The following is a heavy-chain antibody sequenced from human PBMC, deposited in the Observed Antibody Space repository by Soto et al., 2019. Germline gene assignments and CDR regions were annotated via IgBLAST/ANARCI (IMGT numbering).Heavy chain of an antibody. CDR1: GFTVSSTY. CDR3: ARGGIGMVRTFDH. Sequence: SVGSLRLSCAASGFTVSSTYMSWVRQAPGKGLEWVSIIFSSGESFYADSVKGRFTISRDSSDNTVYLQMNSLKAEDTAVYYCARGGIGMVRTFDHWGQGTLVTVSS. J-gene: IGHJ4*02. D-gene: IGHD3-10*01. V-gene: IGHV3-53*01. CDR2: IFSSGES.